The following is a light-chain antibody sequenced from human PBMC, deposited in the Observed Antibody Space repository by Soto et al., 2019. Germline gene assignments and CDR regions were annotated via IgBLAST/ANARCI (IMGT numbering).Light chain of an antibody. J-gene: IGKJ4*01. V-gene: IGKV3-15*01. CDR2: GAS. CDR3: QQYNDWPPIT. Sequence: EIVMTQSPATLSASPGERATLSCRASQSVSSNLAWYQQNPGQAPRLLIYGASTRATGIPARFSGSGAGTEFTLTVSRVQSEEFAVYYCQQYNDWPPITFGGGTKVEIK. CDR1: QSVSSN.